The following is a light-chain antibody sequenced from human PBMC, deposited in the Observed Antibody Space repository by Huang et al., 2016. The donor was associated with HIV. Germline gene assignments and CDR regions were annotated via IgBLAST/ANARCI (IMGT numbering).Light chain of an antibody. CDR2: GSS. CDR1: ETVTSGY. V-gene: IGKV3-20*01. J-gene: IGKJ2*01. Sequence: EIVLTQSPGTMSLSPGERATLSCRASETVTSGYLAWYQQKPGQAPRRLIFGSSTRATGIPDRFTGSGSVTDFTLTITRLEREDFAMYYCQQYGGSPRTFGQGTKLELK. CDR3: QQYGGSPRT.